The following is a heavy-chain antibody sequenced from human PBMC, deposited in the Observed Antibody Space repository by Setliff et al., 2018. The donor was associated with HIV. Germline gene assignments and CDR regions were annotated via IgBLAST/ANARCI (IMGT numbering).Heavy chain of an antibody. V-gene: IGHV3-15*01. CDR3: AKDGSGWSEH. J-gene: IGHJ1*01. CDR2: IKSKTDGGTT. CDR1: GLTFSNAW. Sequence: PGGSLRLSCAASGLTFSNAWMSWVRQAPGKGLEWVGRIKSKTDGGTTDYAAPVKGRFTVSRDDSKNTLYLQMNSLRTEDMAVYYCAKDGSGWSEHWGQGTRVTVS. D-gene: IGHD6-19*01.